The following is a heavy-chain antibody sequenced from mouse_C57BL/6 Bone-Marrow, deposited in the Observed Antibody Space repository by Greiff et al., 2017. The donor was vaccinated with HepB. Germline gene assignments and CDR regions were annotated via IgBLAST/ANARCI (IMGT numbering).Heavy chain of an antibody. V-gene: IGHV1-80*01. J-gene: IGHJ1*03. D-gene: IGHD1-1*01. Sequence: QVHVKQSGAELVKPGASVKISCKASGYAFSSYWMNWVKQRPGKGLEWIGQIYPGDGDTNYNGKFKGKATLTADKSSSTAYMQLSSLTSEDSAVYFCARGYYGSRYWYFDVWGTGTTVTVSS. CDR1: GYAFSSYW. CDR2: IYPGDGDT. CDR3: ARGYYGSRYWYFDV.